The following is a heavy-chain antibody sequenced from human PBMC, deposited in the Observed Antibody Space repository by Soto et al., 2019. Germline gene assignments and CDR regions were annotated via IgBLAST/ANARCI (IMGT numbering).Heavy chain of an antibody. Sequence: GESLKISCKTSGYSFTSYWIGWVRQMPGKGMEWMGNIYPYDSDTRYSPSFQGQVTISADTSITTAYLQWSGLRASDTAMYFCARHLVGSTRGNFDYWGQGTLVTV. CDR1: GYSFTSYW. V-gene: IGHV5-51*01. CDR2: IYPYDSDT. CDR3: ARHLVGSTRGNFDY. J-gene: IGHJ4*01. D-gene: IGHD2-2*01.